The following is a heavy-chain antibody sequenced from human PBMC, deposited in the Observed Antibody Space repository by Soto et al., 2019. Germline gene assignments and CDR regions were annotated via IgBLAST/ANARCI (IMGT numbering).Heavy chain of an antibody. Sequence: ASVKVSCKASGYTFTSYAMHWVRQAPGQRLEWMGWINAGNGNTKYSQKFQGRVTITRDASASTAYMELSSLRSEDTAVYYCARAAVRGVIISPHDYWGEGTPVTVSP. CDR3: ARAAVRGVIISPHDY. CDR1: GYTFTSYA. J-gene: IGHJ4*02. D-gene: IGHD3-10*01. V-gene: IGHV1-3*01. CDR2: INAGNGNT.